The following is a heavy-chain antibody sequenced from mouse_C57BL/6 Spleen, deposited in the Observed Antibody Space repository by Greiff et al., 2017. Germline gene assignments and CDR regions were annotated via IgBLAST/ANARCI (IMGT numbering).Heavy chain of an antibody. V-gene: IGHV1-59*01. CDR3: ARRLLFPNSFDY. Sequence: VQLQQPGAELVRPGTSVKLSCKASGYTFTSYWMHWVKQRPGQGLEWIGVIDPSGSYTNYNQKFKGKATLTVDTSSSTAYMQLSSLTSEDSSVYYCARRLLFPNSFDYWGQGTTLTVSS. CDR2: IDPSGSYT. CDR1: GYTFTSYW. D-gene: IGHD2-1*01. J-gene: IGHJ2*01.